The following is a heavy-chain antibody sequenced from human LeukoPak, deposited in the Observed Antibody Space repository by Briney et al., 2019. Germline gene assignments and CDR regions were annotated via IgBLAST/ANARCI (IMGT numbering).Heavy chain of an antibody. CDR3: ARHAYYDFWSGHIDY. V-gene: IGHV4-59*08. CDR1: GGSFSGYY. J-gene: IGHJ4*02. D-gene: IGHD3-3*01. CDR2: IYYSGST. Sequence: SETLSLTCAVYGGSFSGYYWSWIRQPPGKGLEWIGYIYYSGSTNYNPSLKSRVTISVDTSKNQFSLKLSSVTAADTAVYYCARHAYYDFWSGHIDYWGQGTLVTVSS.